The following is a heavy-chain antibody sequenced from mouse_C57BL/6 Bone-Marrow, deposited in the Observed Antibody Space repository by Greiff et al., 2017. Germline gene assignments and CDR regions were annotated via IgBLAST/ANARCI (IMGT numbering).Heavy chain of an antibody. CDR3: ARGGLLRFAY. CDR1: GFTFSSYA. V-gene: IGHV5-4*03. J-gene: IGHJ3*01. Sequence: EVKLVESGGGLVKPGGSLKLSCAASGFTFSSYAMSWVRQTPEKRLEWVATISDGGSYTYYPDNVKGRFTISRDNAKNSLYLQMSHLKSEDTAMYYCARGGLLRFAYWGQGTLVTVSA. D-gene: IGHD2-3*01. CDR2: ISDGGSYT.